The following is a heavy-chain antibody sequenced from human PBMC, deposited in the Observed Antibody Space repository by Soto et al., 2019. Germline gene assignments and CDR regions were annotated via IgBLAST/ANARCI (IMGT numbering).Heavy chain of an antibody. J-gene: IGHJ6*02. CDR1: GFTFSDYY. D-gene: IGHD3-22*01. CDR3: ARVVVVIPPGYYYAMDV. V-gene: IGHV3-11*06. Sequence: GGSLRLSCAASGFTFSDYYMSWIRQAPGKGLEWVSYISSSSSYTNYADSVKGRFTISRDSSKNTLYLQMKSLRDEDTAVYYCARVVVVIPPGYYYAMDVWGQGTRVTVSS. CDR2: ISSSSSYT.